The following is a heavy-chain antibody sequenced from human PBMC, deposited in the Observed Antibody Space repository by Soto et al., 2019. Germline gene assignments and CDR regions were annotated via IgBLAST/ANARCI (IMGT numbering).Heavy chain of an antibody. CDR3: ARLGAHYYYGMDV. CDR1: GGSISSYY. V-gene: IGHV4-59*01. D-gene: IGHD3-10*01. CDR2: IYYSGST. Sequence: SETLSLTCTVSGGSISSYYWSWIRRPPGKGLEWIGYIYYSGSTNYNPSLKSRVTISVDTSKNQFSLKLSSVTAADTAVYYCARLGAHYYYGMDVWGQGTTVTVSS. J-gene: IGHJ6*02.